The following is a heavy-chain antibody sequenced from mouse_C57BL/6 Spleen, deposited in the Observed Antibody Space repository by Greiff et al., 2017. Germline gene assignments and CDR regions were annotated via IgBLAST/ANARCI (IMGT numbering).Heavy chain of an antibody. J-gene: IGHJ4*01. CDR1: GYTFTDYE. CDR3: TRWAMDY. CDR2: IDPETGGT. Sequence: QVQLKQSGAELVRPGASVTLSCKASGYTFTDYEMHWVQQTPVHGLEWIGAIDPETGGTAYNQKFKGKAILTADKSSSTAYMELRSLTAEDSAVYYCTRWAMDYWGQGASVTVSS. V-gene: IGHV1-15*01.